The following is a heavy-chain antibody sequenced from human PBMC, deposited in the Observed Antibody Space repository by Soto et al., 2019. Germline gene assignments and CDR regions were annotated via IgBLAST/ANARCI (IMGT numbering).Heavy chain of an antibody. J-gene: IGHJ5*02. Sequence: ASVKVSCKASGYTFLTNDINWVRQASGQGLEWMGWMKPSTGDSGSDPDFQGRITMTRDTATSTAYMELSSLKFEDTAVYYCARGGPAAGFDLWGQGSLGTVSS. D-gene: IGHD6-13*01. CDR1: GYTFLTND. CDR2: MKPSTGDS. CDR3: ARGGPAAGFDL. V-gene: IGHV1-8*01.